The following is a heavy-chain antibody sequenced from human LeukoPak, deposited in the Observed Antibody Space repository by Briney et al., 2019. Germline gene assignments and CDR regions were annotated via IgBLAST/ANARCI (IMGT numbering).Heavy chain of an antibody. D-gene: IGHD1-14*01. CDR1: GFTFSSFW. CDR3: ARLTGSKADGMDV. J-gene: IGHJ6*02. Sequence: GGSLRLSCAASGFTFSSFWMTWVRQAPGKGLEWGANIKQDGSDKLYVDSVKGRVTISRDNARNSLYLQMNSLRAEDTAVYYCARLTGSKADGMDVWGQGTTVTVSS. V-gene: IGHV3-7*01. CDR2: IKQDGSDK.